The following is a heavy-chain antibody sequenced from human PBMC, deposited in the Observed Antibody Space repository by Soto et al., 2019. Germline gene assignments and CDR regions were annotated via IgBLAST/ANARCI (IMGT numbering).Heavy chain of an antibody. V-gene: IGHV1-18*01. J-gene: IGHJ5*02. D-gene: IGHD2-15*01. CDR1: GYTFTTHG. CDR3: ARDLGYCRSGTCYREGFDT. Sequence: QVQLVQSGAEVKKPGASVKVSCKASGYTFTTHGISWVRQVPGQGLEWMGWVRGDNGHTNYAQSLQGRVTMTTDTATNTAYMELRSLRPDDTAVYYCARDLGYCRSGTCYREGFDTWGQGTLVTVSS. CDR2: VRGDNGHT.